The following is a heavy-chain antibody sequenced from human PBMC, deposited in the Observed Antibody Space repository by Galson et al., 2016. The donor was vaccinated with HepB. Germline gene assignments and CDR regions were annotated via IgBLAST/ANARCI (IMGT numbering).Heavy chain of an antibody. Sequence: SLRLSCAASGFTFSNYYMHWVRQAPGRGLEWVSSISSSSQYIYYADSMKGRFTISRDNANNSLFLQMESLRADDTAVYYCARDRGIAAGGWFDPWGQGTQVTVSS. D-gene: IGHD6-13*01. CDR1: GFTFSNYY. CDR3: ARDRGIAAGGWFDP. V-gene: IGHV3-21*01. CDR2: ISSSSQYI. J-gene: IGHJ5*02.